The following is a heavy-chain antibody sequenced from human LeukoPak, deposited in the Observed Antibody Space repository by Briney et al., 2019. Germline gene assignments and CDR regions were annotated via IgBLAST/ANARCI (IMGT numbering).Heavy chain of an antibody. CDR1: GFTLSDSW. D-gene: IGHD2-2*01. CDR2: ISSSSSYI. J-gene: IGHJ6*03. Sequence: PGGSLRLSCAASGFTLSDSWMSWVRQAPGKGLEWVSSISSSSSYIYYADSVKGRFTISRDNAKNSLYLQMNSLRAEDTAVYYCARFGYCSSTSCSQSYYYYMDVWGKGTTVTVSS. V-gene: IGHV3-21*01. CDR3: ARFGYCSSTSCSQSYYYYMDV.